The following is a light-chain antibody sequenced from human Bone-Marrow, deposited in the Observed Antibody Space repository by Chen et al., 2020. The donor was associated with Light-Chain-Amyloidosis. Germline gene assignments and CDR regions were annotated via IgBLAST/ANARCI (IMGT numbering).Light chain of an antibody. Sequence: SYVLTQPSSVSVAPGQTATIACGGNNIGSTSVHWYQQTPGQAPLLVVYDDSDRPSGIPERLSGYNSGTTATLTISRVEAGDETDYYWQVWDRSSDRPVFGGGTKLTVL. CDR1: NIGSTS. CDR2: DDS. J-gene: IGLJ3*02. V-gene: IGLV3-21*02. CDR3: QVWDRSSDRPV.